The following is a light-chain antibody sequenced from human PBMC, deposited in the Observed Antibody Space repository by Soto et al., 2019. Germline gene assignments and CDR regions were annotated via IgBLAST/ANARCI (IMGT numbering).Light chain of an antibody. V-gene: IGKV3-15*01. CDR2: GAS. J-gene: IGKJ1*01. Sequence: EIVMTQSPATLSVSPGERATLSCRASESVGSNLAWYQQKPGQAPRLLIHGASKRATGIPARFSGSGSGTEFTLTISSLQSDDFATYYCQQYNSYWTFGPGTKVEIK. CDR1: ESVGSN. CDR3: QQYNSYWT.